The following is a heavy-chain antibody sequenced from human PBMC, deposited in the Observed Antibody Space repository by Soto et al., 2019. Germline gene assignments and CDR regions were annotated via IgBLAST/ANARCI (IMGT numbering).Heavy chain of an antibody. J-gene: IGHJ4*02. V-gene: IGHV3-30*05. CDR2: LTHDGSTS. CDR3: ASIADY. Sequence: QAQLVESGGGVVQPGRSLRLSCAATGFSVTTFGMQWVRQAPGKGLEWVACLTHDGSTSFHADSVKGRFTISRDTSKNTLYLQMNSLRPEDTAVYYCASIADYWGQGTLAAVSS. CDR1: GFSVTTFG. D-gene: IGHD2-15*01.